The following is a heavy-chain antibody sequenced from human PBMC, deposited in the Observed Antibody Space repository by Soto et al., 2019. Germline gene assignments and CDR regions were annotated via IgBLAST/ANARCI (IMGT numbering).Heavy chain of an antibody. V-gene: IGHV3-30*18. CDR3: AKQRGMSSSSPFDY. J-gene: IGHJ4*02. CDR1: GFSYG. CDR2: ISYDGSNK. Sequence: QVQLVESGGGVVQPGRSLRLSFAASGFSYGMHWVRQAPGKGLEWVAVISYDGSNKYYSDSVKGRFTISRDISKNTLYLQMNSLRPEDTAVYYCAKQRGMSSSSPFDYWGQGTLVTVSS. D-gene: IGHD6-6*01.